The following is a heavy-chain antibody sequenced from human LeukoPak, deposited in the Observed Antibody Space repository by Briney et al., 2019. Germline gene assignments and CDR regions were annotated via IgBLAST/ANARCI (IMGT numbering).Heavy chain of an antibody. CDR3: ARHAAYCGGDCYLQGMDV. J-gene: IGHJ6*02. CDR1: GFTVSSNY. V-gene: IGHV3-66*04. D-gene: IGHD2-21*02. CDR2: IYSGGST. Sequence: PGGSLRLSCAASGFTVSSNYMSWVRQAPGKGLEWVSVIYSGGSTYYADSVKGRFTISRDNSKNTLYLQMNSLRAEDTAVYYCARHAAYCGGDCYLQGMDVWGQGTTVTVSS.